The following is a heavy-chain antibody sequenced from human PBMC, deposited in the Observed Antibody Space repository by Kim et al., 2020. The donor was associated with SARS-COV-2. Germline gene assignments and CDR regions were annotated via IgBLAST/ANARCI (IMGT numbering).Heavy chain of an antibody. Sequence: GGSLRLSCAASGFTFSSYSMNWVRQAPGKGLEWVSSISSSSSYIYYADSVKGRFTISRDNAKNSLYLQMNSLRAEDTAVYYCARDSPLYCSGGSCYSCSSGYYYYGMDVWGQGTTVTVSS. CDR2: ISSSSSYI. J-gene: IGHJ6*02. CDR1: GFTFSSYS. D-gene: IGHD2-15*01. V-gene: IGHV3-21*01. CDR3: ARDSPLYCSGGSCYSCSSGYYYYGMDV.